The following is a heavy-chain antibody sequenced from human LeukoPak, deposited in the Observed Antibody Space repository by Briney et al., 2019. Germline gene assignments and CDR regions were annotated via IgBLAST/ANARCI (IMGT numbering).Heavy chain of an antibody. CDR1: GFTFSSYS. CDR2: IKQDGSEK. J-gene: IGHJ4*02. Sequence: GGSLRLSCAASGFTFSSYSMNWVRQAPGKGLEWVANIKQDGSEKQYVDSVKGRFAISRDNAKKSLYLQINTLRAEDTAVYYCVRGPHIAATSYWGQGTLVTVSS. V-gene: IGHV3-7*03. CDR3: VRGPHIAATSY. D-gene: IGHD6-25*01.